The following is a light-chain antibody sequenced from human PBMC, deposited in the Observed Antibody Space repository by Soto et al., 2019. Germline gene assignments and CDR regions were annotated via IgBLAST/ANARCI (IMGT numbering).Light chain of an antibody. CDR2: DVS. Sequence: QSALTQPRAVSGSPGQSVTISCTGTSSGVGAYNFVSWYQHNPGKAPKLMIFDVSARPSGVPDRFSGSKSANTDSLTISGLQTEDEADYYCCSYAGTYIPLFGGGTKLTVL. CDR1: SSGVGAYNF. V-gene: IGLV2-11*01. J-gene: IGLJ2*01. CDR3: CSYAGTYIPL.